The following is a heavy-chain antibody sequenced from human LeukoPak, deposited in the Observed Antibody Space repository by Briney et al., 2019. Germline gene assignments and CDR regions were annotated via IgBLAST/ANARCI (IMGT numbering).Heavy chain of an antibody. J-gene: IGHJ4*02. Sequence: SETLSLTCTVSGGSISSSSYYWGWIRQPPGKGLEWIGSIYYSGSTYYNPSLKSRVTISVDTSKNQFSLKLSSVTAADTAVYYCARDPYDSSGYYLVRFFDYWGQGTLVTVSS. CDR1: GGSISSSSYY. V-gene: IGHV4-39*02. CDR3: ARDPYDSSGYYLVRFFDY. CDR2: IYYSGST. D-gene: IGHD3-22*01.